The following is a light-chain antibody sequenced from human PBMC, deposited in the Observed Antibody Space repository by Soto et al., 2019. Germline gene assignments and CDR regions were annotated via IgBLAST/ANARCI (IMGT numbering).Light chain of an antibody. CDR2: DDS. J-gene: IGLJ3*02. CDR3: QVWDFSSDRWV. Sequence: SYELTQPPSVSVAPGRTARIPCGGNNIGGTRVHWYQQKPGQAPVLVVYDDSDRPSGIPERFSGSNSGNTATLTISGVGATDEADFYCQVWDFSSDRWVFGGGTKLTVL. V-gene: IGLV3-21*02. CDR1: NIGGTR.